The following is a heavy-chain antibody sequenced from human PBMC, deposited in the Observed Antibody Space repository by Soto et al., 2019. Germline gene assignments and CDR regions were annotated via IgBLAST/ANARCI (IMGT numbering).Heavy chain of an antibody. CDR2: ISYDGSNK. D-gene: IGHD3-9*01. V-gene: IGHV3-30-3*01. Sequence: QVQLVESGGGVVQPGRSLRLSCAASGFTFSSYAMHWVRQAPGKGLEWVAVISYDGSNKYYADSVKGRFTISRDNSKNTLYLQMNSLRAEDTAVYYCARDLLGLLRYFDWLLGGFDYWGQGTLVTVSS. J-gene: IGHJ4*02. CDR3: ARDLLGLLRYFDWLLGGFDY. CDR1: GFTFSSYA.